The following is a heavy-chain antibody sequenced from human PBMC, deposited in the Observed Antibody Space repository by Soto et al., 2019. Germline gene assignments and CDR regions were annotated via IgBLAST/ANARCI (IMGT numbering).Heavy chain of an antibody. Sequence: EVQLSQSGGGWVQPGGSLRLSCSASGFIFASYAMSWVRQAPGKGLEWVSVISGSGGTTDYAGSVTGRFTISRDNSKNTLYLHMNSLKGEDTAVYYCAKNGPVYADAFDSWGQGTMVTVSS. J-gene: IGHJ3*01. CDR1: GFIFASYA. D-gene: IGHD2-8*01. CDR2: ISGSGGTT. CDR3: AKNGPVYADAFDS. V-gene: IGHV3-23*01.